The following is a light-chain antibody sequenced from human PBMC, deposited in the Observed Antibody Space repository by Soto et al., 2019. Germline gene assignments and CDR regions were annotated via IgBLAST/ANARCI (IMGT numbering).Light chain of an antibody. J-gene: IGKJ4*01. CDR3: QQLNSYPFT. CDR2: DAS. V-gene: IGKV3-15*01. CDR1: QGVSSN. Sequence: EVVMTQSPANLSVSPGDTATLSCRASQGVSSNLAWYQQKSGQAPRLLFYDASTRATGIPARFSGSGSGTEFTLTISSLQSEDFATYYCQQLNSYPFTFGGGTKVDIK.